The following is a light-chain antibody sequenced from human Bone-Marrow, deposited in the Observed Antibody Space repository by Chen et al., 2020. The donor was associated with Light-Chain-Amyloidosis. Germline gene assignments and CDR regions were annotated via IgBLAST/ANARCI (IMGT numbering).Light chain of an antibody. J-gene: IGLJ3*02. V-gene: IGLV1-44*01. CDR2: ITN. Sequence: QSVLTQPPSASGTPGQRVTIACSGSSSNLGSNTVNWYQQLPGTAPKLLIYITNQRPSGVPDRFSGSKSGTSASLAISGLQSEDEADYYCAAWDDSLNGWVFGGGTKLTVL. CDR1: SSNLGSNT. CDR3: AAWDDSLNGWV.